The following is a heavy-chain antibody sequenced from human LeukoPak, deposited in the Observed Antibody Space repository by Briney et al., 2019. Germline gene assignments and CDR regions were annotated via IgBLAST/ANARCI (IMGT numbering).Heavy chain of an antibody. CDR3: ARRNYFDNSGYALDF. V-gene: IGHV4-39*01. J-gene: IGHJ4*02. CDR2: VYYSGSP. Sequence: PSETLSLTCTVASGSISTPSCYWGWIRQPPGKGLEWIGSVYYSGSPYYNPPLKSRVAISVDTSKNQFTLYLSSVTAADTALYFCARRNYFDNSGYALDFWGQGKLVTVSS. CDR1: SGSISTPSCY. D-gene: IGHD3-22*01.